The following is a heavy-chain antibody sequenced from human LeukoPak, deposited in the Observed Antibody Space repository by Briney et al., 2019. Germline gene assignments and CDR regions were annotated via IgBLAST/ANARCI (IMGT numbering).Heavy chain of an antibody. J-gene: IGHJ5*02. CDR1: GGSISSSSYY. CDR2: IYYSGST. Sequence: TSETLSLTCTVSGGSISSSSYYWGWIRQPPGKGLEWIGSIYYSGSTYYNPSLKSRVTISVDTSKNQFSLKLSSVTAADTAVYYCASATYDFWSGYPKDWFDPWGQGTLVTVSS. D-gene: IGHD3-3*01. V-gene: IGHV4-39*01. CDR3: ASATYDFWSGYPKDWFDP.